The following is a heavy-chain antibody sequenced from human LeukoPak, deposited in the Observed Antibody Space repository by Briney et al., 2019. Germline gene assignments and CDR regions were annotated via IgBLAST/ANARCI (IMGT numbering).Heavy chain of an antibody. CDR2: XXXXGST. V-gene: IGHV4-59*01. J-gene: IGHJ6*02. D-gene: IGHD2-2*02. CDR1: GGSISSYY. CDR3: ATAPILRGEGGEHYKYGMDV. Sequence: SETLSLTCTVSGGSISSYYWSWIRQPPGKGLXXXXXXXXXGSTNYNPSLKSRVTISVDTSKNQFSLKLSSVTAADTAVYYCATAPILRGEGGEHYKYGMDVWGQGTTVIVSS.